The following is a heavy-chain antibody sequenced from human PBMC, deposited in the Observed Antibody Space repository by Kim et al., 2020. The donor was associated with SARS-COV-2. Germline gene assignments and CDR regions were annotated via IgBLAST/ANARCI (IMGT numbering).Heavy chain of an antibody. CDR3: AKGRRGGYDPFDY. J-gene: IGHJ4*02. D-gene: IGHD5-12*01. Sequence: YADSVKGRFTISRDNSKNSLYLQMNSLRTEDTALYYCAKGRRGGYDPFDYWGQGTLVTVSS. V-gene: IGHV3-43*01.